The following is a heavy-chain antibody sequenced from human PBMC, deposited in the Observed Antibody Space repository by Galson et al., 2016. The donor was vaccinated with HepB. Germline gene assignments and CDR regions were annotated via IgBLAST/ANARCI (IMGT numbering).Heavy chain of an antibody. CDR1: GFTFDDYA. V-gene: IGHV3-9*01. CDR2: ITWNSYNI. J-gene: IGHJ5*02. Sequence: SLRLSCAASGFTFDDYAMHWVRQVPGKGLQWVSGITWNSYNIDYADSVKGRFTISRDNARNSLYLQMNSLRPGDTALYYCARDVGGTYSSWFDAWGQGTLVTVSS. CDR3: ARDVGGTYSSWFDA. D-gene: IGHD3-10*01.